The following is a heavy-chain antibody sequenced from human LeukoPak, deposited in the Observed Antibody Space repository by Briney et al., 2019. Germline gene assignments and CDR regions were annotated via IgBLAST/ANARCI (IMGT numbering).Heavy chain of an antibody. CDR3: ASLAVAGSHFDY. J-gene: IGHJ4*02. V-gene: IGHV3-30*02. CDR1: GFTFSSYG. D-gene: IGHD6-19*01. Sequence: PGGSLRLSCAASGFTFSSYGMHWVRQAPGKGLEWVAFIRYDGSNKYYADSVKGRFTISRDNSKNTLYLQMNSLRAEDTAVYYCASLAVAGSHFDYWGQGTLVTVSS. CDR2: IRYDGSNK.